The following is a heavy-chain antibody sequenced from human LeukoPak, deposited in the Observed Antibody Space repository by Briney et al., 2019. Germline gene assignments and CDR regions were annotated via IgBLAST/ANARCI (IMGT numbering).Heavy chain of an antibody. Sequence: SETLSLTCTVSGGSVSNSNYYCGWVRQPPGKVREWIGSIYYSGSTYYNPSLKSRITISVDTSKNQFSLKLSSVTAADTAVYYCARQRGYCSGGSCYGMFDYWGQGTLVTVSS. J-gene: IGHJ4*02. CDR3: ARQRGYCSGGSCYGMFDY. CDR2: IYYSGST. V-gene: IGHV4-39*01. CDR1: GGSVSNSNYY. D-gene: IGHD2-15*01.